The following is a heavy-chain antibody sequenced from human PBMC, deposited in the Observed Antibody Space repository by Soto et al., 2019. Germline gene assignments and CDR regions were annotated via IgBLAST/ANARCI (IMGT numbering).Heavy chain of an antibody. J-gene: IGHJ6*02. CDR1: GFTVSSNY. D-gene: IGHD5-18*01. CDR3: ACQQLWAPEDYYGMDV. CDR2: IYSGGST. V-gene: IGHV3-53*02. Sequence: EVQLVETGGGLIQPGGSLRLSCAASGFTVSSNYMSWVRQAPGKGLEWVSVIYSGGSTYYADSVKGRFTISRDNSKNTQYLQMNSLRAEDTAVYYCACQQLWAPEDYYGMDVWGQGTTVTVSS.